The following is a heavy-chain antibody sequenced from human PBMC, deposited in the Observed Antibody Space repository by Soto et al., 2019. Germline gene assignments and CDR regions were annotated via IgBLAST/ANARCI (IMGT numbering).Heavy chain of an antibody. CDR1: GGSISSGGYY. Sequence: QVQLQESGPGLVKPSQTLSLTCTVSGGSISSGGYYWSWIRQHPGKGLEWIGYIYYSGSTYYNPSLKSRVTKTVDTSKNQFSLKLSSVTAADTAVYYCAIYDSSGSRGFQHRGQGTLVTVSS. CDR2: IYYSGST. CDR3: AIYDSSGSRGFQH. V-gene: IGHV4-31*03. J-gene: IGHJ1*01. D-gene: IGHD3-22*01.